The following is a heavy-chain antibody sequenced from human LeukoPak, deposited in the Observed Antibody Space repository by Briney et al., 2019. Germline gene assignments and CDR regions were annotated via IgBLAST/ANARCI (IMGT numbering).Heavy chain of an antibody. CDR3: AKDGRVAAAAYYFEY. CDR2: IANDGRDK. V-gene: IGHV3-30*18. J-gene: IGHJ4*02. CDR1: GFTFSSHG. Sequence: PGGTLRLSCAASGFTFSSHGKLWVRQAPAKGLELVAVIANDGRDKKYADSVKGRFTISRDYSKSTLYLEMNSLRVEDTAVYYCAKDGRVAAAAYYFEYWGQGALATVSS. D-gene: IGHD6-13*01.